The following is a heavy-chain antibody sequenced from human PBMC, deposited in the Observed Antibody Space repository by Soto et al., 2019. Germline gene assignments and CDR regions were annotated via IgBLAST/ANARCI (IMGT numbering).Heavy chain of an antibody. CDR1: GFTFSTYN. D-gene: IGHD2-15*01. V-gene: IGHV3-48*01. CDR2: ISSSSSTI. J-gene: IGHJ4*02. Sequence: GGSLRLSCAASGFTFSTYNMNWVRQAPGKGLEWVSYISSSSSTIYYADSVKGRFTISRDNAKNSLYLQMNSLRAEDTAVYYCVRPLGGSRGRCYYWGQGTLVTVS. CDR3: VRPLGGSRGRCYY.